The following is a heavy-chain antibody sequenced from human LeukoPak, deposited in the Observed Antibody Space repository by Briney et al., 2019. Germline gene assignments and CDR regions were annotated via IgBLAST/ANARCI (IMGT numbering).Heavy chain of an antibody. D-gene: IGHD2-8*01. CDR2: MSPDGSDK. CDR1: GFTFSSYW. Sequence: GGSLRLSCAASGFTFSSYWMSWVRQAPGKGLEWVADMSPDGSDKTYVDSVKGRLTISRDNTKQSLYLQMDSLTAEDTAVYYCVTSWCRQQRDYWGQGTLVTVSS. J-gene: IGHJ4*02. CDR3: VTSWCRQQRDY. V-gene: IGHV3-7*01.